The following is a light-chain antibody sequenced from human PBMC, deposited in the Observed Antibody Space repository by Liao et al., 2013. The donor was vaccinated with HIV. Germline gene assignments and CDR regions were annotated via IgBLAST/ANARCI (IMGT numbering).Light chain of an antibody. CDR3: LVWDTSSDRV. Sequence: SYDLTQPPSVSVSPGQKASITCSGDKLGDKYTCWYQQKPGQSPMLVIYQDTKRPSGIPERFSGSNFRNTATLTISRVEAGDEADYYCLVWDTSSDRVFGGGTKLTVL. J-gene: IGLJ3*02. CDR2: QDT. CDR1: KLGDKY. V-gene: IGLV3-1*01.